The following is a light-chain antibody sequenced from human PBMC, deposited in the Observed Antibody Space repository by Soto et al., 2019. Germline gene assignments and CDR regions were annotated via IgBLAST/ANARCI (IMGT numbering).Light chain of an antibody. CDR1: QRVXSN. J-gene: IGKJ1*01. V-gene: IGKV3-20*01. Sequence: IVLTQSPATLSVSPGERATLSCRASQRVXSNFGWYEQKPGQAPRLLIXDESSRATGIPDRFSGSGSGTDFTLTISRLEPEYFAVSYCQQYGSSPTLTFGQGTKVEIK. CDR3: QQYGSSPTLT. CDR2: DES.